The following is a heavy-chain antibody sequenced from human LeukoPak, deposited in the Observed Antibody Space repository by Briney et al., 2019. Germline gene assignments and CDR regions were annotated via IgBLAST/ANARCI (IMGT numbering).Heavy chain of an antibody. CDR3: AAGGIYSLLDY. D-gene: IGHD3-10*01. CDR1: GDTLSELT. CDR2: FDPGAGEI. Sequence: ASVKVSCKVSGDTLSELTMLWVRQAPGKGLEWMGGFDPGAGEILYAQQFQGRVTMTEDTSTDTAYMELTSLRSEDSGVYFCAAGGIYSLLDYWGQGTLVTVSS. J-gene: IGHJ4*02. V-gene: IGHV1-24*01.